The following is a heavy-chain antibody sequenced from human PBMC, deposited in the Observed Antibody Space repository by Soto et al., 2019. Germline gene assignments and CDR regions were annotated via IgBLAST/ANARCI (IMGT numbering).Heavy chain of an antibody. CDR1: GYSFTSYW. CDR2: IYPGDSDT. J-gene: IGHJ3*02. D-gene: IGHD1-26*01. V-gene: IGHV5-51*01. Sequence: EVQLVQSGAEVKKPGESLKISCKGSGYSFTSYWIGWVRQMPGKGLEWMGIIYPGDSDTRYSPSFQGQVTISADKSISTAYLQWSSLKASDTAMYYCARQYMGATTANDAFDIWGQGTMVTVSS. CDR3: ARQYMGATTANDAFDI.